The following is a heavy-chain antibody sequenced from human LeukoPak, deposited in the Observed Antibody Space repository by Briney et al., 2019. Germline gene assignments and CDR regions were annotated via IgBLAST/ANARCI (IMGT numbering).Heavy chain of an antibody. CDR2: IYYSGPT. D-gene: IGHD2/OR15-2a*01. CDR3: ARLHNSINRSVNWFDP. J-gene: IGHJ5*02. Sequence: SETLSLTCTVSGGSISSSNYYWGWIRQPPGKGLEWIGSIYYSGPTYCNPSLKSRVTVSVDTSKNQFSLKLSSVTAADTAIYYCARLHNSINRSVNWFDPWGQGTLVTVSS. CDR1: GGSISSSNYY. V-gene: IGHV4-39*01.